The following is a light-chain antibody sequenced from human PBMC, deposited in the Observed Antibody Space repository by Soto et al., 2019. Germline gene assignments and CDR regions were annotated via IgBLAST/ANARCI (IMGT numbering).Light chain of an antibody. CDR1: EAINNNF. Sequence: EIVLTQSPGALSGAPGETLSLSCRASEAINNNFVAWYQQRPGQVPRLLMYGASIRVSGVPDRISGRRSGTGFILNIARVEPEDSAVYFCQPYHLSPLTFGGGTQV. CDR3: QPYHLSPLT. V-gene: IGKV3-20*01. CDR2: GAS. J-gene: IGKJ4*01.